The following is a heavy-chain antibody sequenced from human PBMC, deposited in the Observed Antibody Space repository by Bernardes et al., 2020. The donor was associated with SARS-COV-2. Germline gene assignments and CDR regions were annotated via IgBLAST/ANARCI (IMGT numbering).Heavy chain of an antibody. Sequence: GYLSPPRAAAGFTLSRYSMHWVRPAPGKGLEWVSYISSSSSYTHYADSVKGRFTISRDNAKNSLYLQMNSLRAEDTAVYYCARHLYGDSDYWGQGTLVTVSS. CDR1: GFTLSRYS. CDR3: ARHLYGDSDY. J-gene: IGHJ4*02. V-gene: IGHV3-21*01. D-gene: IGHD4-17*01. CDR2: ISSSSSYT.